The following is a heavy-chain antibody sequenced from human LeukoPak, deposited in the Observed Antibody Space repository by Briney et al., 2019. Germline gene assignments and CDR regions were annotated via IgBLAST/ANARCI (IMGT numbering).Heavy chain of an antibody. Sequence: GGSLRLSCAASGFTFSSSWMHWVRQAPGKGLVWVSRLNPDGSRTDYADSVKGRFTISRDNAKNTLYLQMSSLRAGDTAVYFCVRGLGGNSDYWGQGTLVTVSS. CDR1: GFTFSSSW. D-gene: IGHD2-15*01. CDR2: LNPDGSRT. J-gene: IGHJ4*02. V-gene: IGHV3-74*01. CDR3: VRGLGGNSDY.